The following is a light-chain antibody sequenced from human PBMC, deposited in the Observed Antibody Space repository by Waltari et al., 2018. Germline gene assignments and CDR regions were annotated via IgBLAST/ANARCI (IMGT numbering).Light chain of an antibody. Sequence: QSVLTQPPSASGTPGQRVTVSCSGSSPHIGSNTVNWFQQLPGTAPKLLTYSNDDRPSGVPDRFSGSKSGTSASLAISGLQSEDEADYYCAAWDDSLTGWVFGGGTKLTVL. CDR1: SPHIGSNT. CDR2: SND. J-gene: IGLJ3*02. CDR3: AAWDDSLTGWV. V-gene: IGLV1-44*01.